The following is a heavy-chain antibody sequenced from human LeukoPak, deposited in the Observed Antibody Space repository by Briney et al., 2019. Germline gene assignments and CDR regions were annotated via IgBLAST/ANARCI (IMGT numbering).Heavy chain of an antibody. Sequence: GGSPRLSCAASGFTFSDYYMSWIRQAPGKGLEWVSYISSSGSTIYYADSVKGRFTISRDNAKNSLYLQMNSLRAEDTAVYYCARDKPEYYYDSSGYYYSDYWGQGTLVTVSS. CDR3: ARDKPEYYYDSSGYYYSDY. V-gene: IGHV3-11*01. CDR2: ISSSGSTI. CDR1: GFTFSDYY. J-gene: IGHJ4*02. D-gene: IGHD3-22*01.